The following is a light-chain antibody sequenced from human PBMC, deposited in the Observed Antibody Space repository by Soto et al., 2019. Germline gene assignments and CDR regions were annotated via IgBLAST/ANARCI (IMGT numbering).Light chain of an antibody. J-gene: IGKJ1*01. CDR2: DAS. CDR3: QQYGSSPWT. CDR1: QSVTNY. Sequence: IFLTQSPDTLSLSPWERATLTCRASQSVTNYIAWYQQRPGQAPRLLIYDASNRATGVPDRFSGSGSGTDFTLTISRLEPEDFAVYYCQQYGSSPWTFGQGTKVDIK. V-gene: IGKV3-20*01.